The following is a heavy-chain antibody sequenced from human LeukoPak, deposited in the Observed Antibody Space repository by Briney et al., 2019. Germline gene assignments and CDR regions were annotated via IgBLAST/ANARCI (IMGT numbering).Heavy chain of an antibody. CDR2: IYYSGIT. D-gene: IGHD4-17*01. CDR3: ASLRRGSIDY. J-gene: IGHJ4*02. V-gene: IGHV4-59*01. CDR1: GGSISSYD. Sequence: PSETLSLTCTVSGGSISSYDWSWSRQPPGKGLEWIWYIYYSGITNYNPSLKSRVTISVDTSKNQFSLKLSSVTAADTAVYYCASLRRGSIDYWGQGTLVTVSS.